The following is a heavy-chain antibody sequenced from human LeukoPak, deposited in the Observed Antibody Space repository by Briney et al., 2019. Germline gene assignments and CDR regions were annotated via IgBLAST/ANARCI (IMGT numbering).Heavy chain of an antibody. CDR1: GFTVSTNY. Sequence: GRSLRLSCAASGFTVSTNYMSWVRQAPGKGLEWVSLIYSGGSTYYADSVKGRFTISRDNSKNTLFLQMNSLRAEDTAVYYCARDGPIYGSGSYDYWGQGTLVTVSS. CDR2: IYSGGST. V-gene: IGHV3-53*01. D-gene: IGHD3-10*01. J-gene: IGHJ4*02. CDR3: ARDGPIYGSGSYDY.